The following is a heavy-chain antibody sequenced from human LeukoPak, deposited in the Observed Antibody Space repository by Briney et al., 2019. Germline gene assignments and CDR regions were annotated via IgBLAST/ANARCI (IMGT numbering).Heavy chain of an antibody. CDR2: INHSGST. V-gene: IGHV4-34*01. J-gene: IGHJ5*02. CDR1: GGSFSGYY. CDR3: ASFSSSWRGSWFAP. Sequence: ASETLSLTCAVYGGSFSGYYWSWIRQPPGKWLEWIGEINHSGSTNYNRSLKSRVTISVDTSKNQFSLKLSSVTAADTAVYYCASFSSSWRGSWFAPWGQGTLVTVSS. D-gene: IGHD6-13*01.